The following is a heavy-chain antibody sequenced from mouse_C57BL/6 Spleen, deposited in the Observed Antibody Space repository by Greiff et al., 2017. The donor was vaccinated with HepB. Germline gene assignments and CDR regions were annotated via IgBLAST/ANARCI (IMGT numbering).Heavy chain of an antibody. CDR1: GYTFTSYW. D-gene: IGHD1-1*01. V-gene: IGHV1-64*01. CDR2: IHPNSGST. Sequence: QVQLQQPGAELVKPGASVKLSCKASGYTFTSYWMHWVKQRPGQGLEWIGMIHPNSGSTNYNEKFKSKATLTVDKSSSTAYMQLSSLTSEDSAVYYCARSAYYGSSSYYYAMDYWGQGTSVTVSS. CDR3: ARSAYYGSSSYYYAMDY. J-gene: IGHJ4*01.